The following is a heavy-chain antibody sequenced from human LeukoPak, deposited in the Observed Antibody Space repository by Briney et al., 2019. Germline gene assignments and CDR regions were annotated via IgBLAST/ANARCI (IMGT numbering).Heavy chain of an antibody. Sequence: GGSLRLSCAASGFTFSSYTMNWVRQAPGKGLEWVSSISSSGNYIYYADSVKGRFTISRDNAKNSLYLQMSSLRAEDTAVYYCARAGGVATPFDYWGQGTLVTVSS. CDR3: ARAGGVATPFDY. CDR2: ISSSGNYI. D-gene: IGHD5-12*01. J-gene: IGHJ4*02. CDR1: GFTFSSYT. V-gene: IGHV3-21*01.